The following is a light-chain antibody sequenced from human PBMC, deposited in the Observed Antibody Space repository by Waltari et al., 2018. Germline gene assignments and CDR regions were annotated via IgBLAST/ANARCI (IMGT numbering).Light chain of an antibody. J-gene: IGKJ1*01. CDR2: GSS. CDR1: QSISSN. V-gene: IGKV1-39*01. CDR3: QQSYSTPRT. Sequence: DIQMTQFPYSLSASIGDRVTITCRASQSISSNLNWYQQKPGKAPKLLIYGSSSLQRGVPSRFGGSGSGTDFTLTISSLQPEDFATYYCQQSYSTPRTFGQGTKVEIK.